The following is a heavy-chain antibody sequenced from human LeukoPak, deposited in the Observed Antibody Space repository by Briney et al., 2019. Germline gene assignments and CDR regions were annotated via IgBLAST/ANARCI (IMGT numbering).Heavy chain of an antibody. CDR2: ISWNSGSI. V-gene: IGHV3-9*03. CDR3: AKTNDAFDI. CDR1: GFTFDDYA. J-gene: IGHJ3*02. Sequence: PGGSLRLSCAASGFTFDDYAMHWVRQAPGKGLEWVSGISWNSGSIGYADSVKCRFTISRDNAKNSLYLQMNSLRAEDMALYYCAKTNDAFDIWGQGTMVTVSS.